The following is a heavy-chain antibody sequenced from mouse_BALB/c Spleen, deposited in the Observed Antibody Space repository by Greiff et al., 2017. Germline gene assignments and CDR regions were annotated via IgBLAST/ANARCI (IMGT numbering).Heavy chain of an antibody. CDR3: ARSTTVGMDY. CDR1: GYSFTSYY. V-gene: IGHV1S135*01. CDR2: IDPFNGGT. J-gene: IGHJ4*01. Sequence: EVQLQQSGPELMKPGASVKISCKASGYSFTSYYMHWVKQSHGKSLEWIGYIDPFNGGTSYNQKFKGKATLTVDKSSSTAYMHLSSLTSEDSAVYYCARSTTVGMDYWGQGTSVTVSS. D-gene: IGHD1-1*01.